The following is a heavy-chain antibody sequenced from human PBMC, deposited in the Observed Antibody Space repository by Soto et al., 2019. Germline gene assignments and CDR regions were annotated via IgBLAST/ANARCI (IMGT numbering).Heavy chain of an antibody. V-gene: IGHV2-5*02. CDR3: AHRHFFDSSGYLFDY. Sequence: QITLKESGPTLVKPTQTLTLTCSFSGFSLNTGGVGVGWIRQPPGKALEWLALIYWDDDTRYRPSLKSRLTVTRDTSKNQVVLTMTNIAPVDTATYYCAHRHFFDSSGYLFDYWGQGILVTVSS. CDR1: GFSLNTGGVG. CDR2: IYWDDDT. D-gene: IGHD3-22*01. J-gene: IGHJ4*02.